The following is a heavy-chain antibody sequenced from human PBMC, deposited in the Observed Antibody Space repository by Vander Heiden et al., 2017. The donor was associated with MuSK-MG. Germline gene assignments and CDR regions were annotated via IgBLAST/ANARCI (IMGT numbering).Heavy chain of an antibody. Sequence: QLQLRESGSGLVKPSQTLSLTCTVSGGSISSGGHSWSWIRQPPGKGREWIGYIYQGGHGRTYYNPALKSRVTISGDRSKNQFSLKLTSVTAADTAVYYCAREGGGRMTSNPFDIWGQGTMVTVSS. CDR1: GGSISSGGHS. CDR3: AREGGGRMTSNPFDI. CDR2: IYQGGHGRT. J-gene: IGHJ3*02. V-gene: IGHV4-30-2*01. D-gene: IGHD3-16*01.